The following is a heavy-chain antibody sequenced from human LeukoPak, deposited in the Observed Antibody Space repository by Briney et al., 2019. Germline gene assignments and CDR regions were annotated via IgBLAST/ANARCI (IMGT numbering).Heavy chain of an antibody. CDR1: GYTFTGYY. V-gene: IGHV1-2*02. Sequence: ASVKVSCKASGYTFTGYYMQWVRQAPGQGLEWMGWINPNSGGTNYAQKFQGRVTMTRDTSISTAYMELSRLRSDDTAVYYCARVDSSSGSFIGFDYWGQGTLVTVSS. D-gene: IGHD6-6*01. CDR2: INPNSGGT. J-gene: IGHJ4*02. CDR3: ARVDSSSGSFIGFDY.